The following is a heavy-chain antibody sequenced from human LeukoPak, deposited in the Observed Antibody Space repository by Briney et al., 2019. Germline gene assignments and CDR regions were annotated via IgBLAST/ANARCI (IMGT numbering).Heavy chain of an antibody. J-gene: IGHJ4*02. D-gene: IGHD1-1*01. CDR1: GFSFDDYA. Sequence: PGGSLRLSCAASGFSFDDYAMSWVRQAPGKGLEWVSSISSSSTYIYYADSVKGRFTISRDDAKKSLNLQMNSLRAEDTAVYYCERTGSTLVSGAFDQWGQGTLVTVSS. V-gene: IGHV3-21*01. CDR2: ISSSSTYI. CDR3: ERTGSTLVSGAFDQ.